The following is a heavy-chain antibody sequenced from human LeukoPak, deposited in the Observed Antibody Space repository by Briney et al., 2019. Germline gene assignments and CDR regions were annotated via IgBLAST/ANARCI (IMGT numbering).Heavy chain of an antibody. CDR1: RGTFSSYA. V-gene: IGHV1-69*05. J-gene: IGHJ4*02. CDR3: ASGSSPPSYFDY. D-gene: IGHD2-15*01. Sequence: ASVKVSCKASRGTFSSYAISWVRQAPGQGLEWMGRISPIFGTANYAQKFQGRVTITTDESTSTAYMELSSLRSEDTAVYYCASGSSPPSYFDYWGQGTLVTVSS. CDR2: ISPIFGTA.